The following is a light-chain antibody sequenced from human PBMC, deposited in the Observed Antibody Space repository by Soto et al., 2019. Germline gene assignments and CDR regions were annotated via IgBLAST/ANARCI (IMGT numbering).Light chain of an antibody. CDR3: QQYGSSPRT. J-gene: IGKJ1*01. Sequence: EIVLTQSPGTPSFFPGEKAPPSCRASQSVSSSYLAWYQQKPGQAPRLLIYGASSRATGIPDRFSGSGSGTDFTLTISRLEPEDFAVYYCQQYGSSPRTFGQGTKVDIK. CDR1: QSVSSSY. V-gene: IGKV3-20*01. CDR2: GAS.